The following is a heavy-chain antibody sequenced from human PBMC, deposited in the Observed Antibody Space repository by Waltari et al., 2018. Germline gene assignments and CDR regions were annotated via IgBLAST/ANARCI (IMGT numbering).Heavy chain of an antibody. CDR2: ISYDGSIT. CDR1: GFTFSGYG. D-gene: IGHD3-16*02. V-gene: IGHV3-30*03. CDR3: ARDPHYGYVWGNYRPDPYFDY. J-gene: IGHJ4*02. Sequence: QGQLVESGGGVVQPGRSLRLSCAASGFTFSGYGMHWVRQAPGKGLEWVTGISYDGSITLYADSAKGRFIISRDNSKNTLYLQMNSLSAEDTAVYYSARDPHYGYVWGNYRPDPYFDYWGQGTLVTVSS.